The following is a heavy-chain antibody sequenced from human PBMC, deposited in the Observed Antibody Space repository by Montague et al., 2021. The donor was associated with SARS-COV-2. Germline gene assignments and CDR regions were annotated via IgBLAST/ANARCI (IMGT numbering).Heavy chain of an antibody. CDR2: IYYSGGT. Sequence: SETLSLTCTVSGGSISSYYWSWIRQPPGKGLEWIGYIYYSGGTNYNPSLKSRVTISVDTSKNQFSLKLGSVTAAATAVYYCARQSGRLWGIAVAGAFDYWGQGTLVTVSS. J-gene: IGHJ4*02. V-gene: IGHV4-59*08. CDR3: ARQSGRLWGIAVAGAFDY. CDR1: GGSISSYY. D-gene: IGHD6-19*01.